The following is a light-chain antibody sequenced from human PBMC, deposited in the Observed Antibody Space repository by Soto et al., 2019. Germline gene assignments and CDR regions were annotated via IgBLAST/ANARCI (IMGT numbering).Light chain of an antibody. CDR3: QQRSNWPLT. V-gene: IGKV3-11*01. Sequence: IVMTQSPATLSVSPGGRATLSCRASQSVSSYLAWYQQKPGQAPRLLIYDASNRATGIPARFSGSGSGTDFTLTISSLEPEDFAVYYCQQRSNWPLTFGGGTKVDI. CDR2: DAS. CDR1: QSVSSY. J-gene: IGKJ4*01.